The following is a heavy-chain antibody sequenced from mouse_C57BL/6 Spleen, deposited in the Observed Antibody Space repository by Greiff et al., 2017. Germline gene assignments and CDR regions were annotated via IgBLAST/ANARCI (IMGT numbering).Heavy chain of an antibody. CDR3: ARYSTTVNYAIYY. D-gene: IGHD2-14*01. J-gene: IGHJ4*01. Sequence: QVQLQQSGPELVKPGASVKISCKASGYAFSSSWMNWVKQRPGKGLEWIGRIYPGDGDTNYNGKFKGKATLTAYKSSSTAYMQLSSLTSEDSAVYCCARYSTTVNYAIYYWGQGTSVTVSS. V-gene: IGHV1-82*01. CDR1: GYAFSSSW. CDR2: IYPGDGDT.